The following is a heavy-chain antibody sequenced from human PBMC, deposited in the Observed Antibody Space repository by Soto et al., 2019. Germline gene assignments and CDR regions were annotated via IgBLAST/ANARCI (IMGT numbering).Heavy chain of an antibody. CDR1: GGSISSSNW. Sequence: QVQLQESGPGLVKPSGTLSLTCAVSGGSISSSNWWSWVRQPPGKGLEWIGEIYHSGSTNYNPSLRXXVXIXXDKSKNQFSLKLSSVTAADTAVYYCASPWLQIDPYWGQGTLVTVSS. D-gene: IGHD5-12*01. V-gene: IGHV4-4*02. CDR2: IYHSGST. J-gene: IGHJ4*02. CDR3: ASPWLQIDPY.